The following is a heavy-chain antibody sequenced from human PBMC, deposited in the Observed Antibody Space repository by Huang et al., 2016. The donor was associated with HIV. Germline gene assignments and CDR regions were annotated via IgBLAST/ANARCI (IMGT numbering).Heavy chain of an antibody. Sequence: QVRLDQWGAGLLKPSETLTLTCAVYGDSLSGFFWSWIRQSPGRGLEWIGEITQSGRTNYNPSLKSRVTIASDTSKKQFSLKLKSVTADDTSTYYCARGRGTSWSFFDTWGQGSFVTVSS. CDR1: GDSLSGFF. CDR3: ARGRGTSWSFFDT. V-gene: IGHV4-34*01. J-gene: IGHJ5*02. D-gene: IGHD2-2*01. CDR2: ITQSGRT.